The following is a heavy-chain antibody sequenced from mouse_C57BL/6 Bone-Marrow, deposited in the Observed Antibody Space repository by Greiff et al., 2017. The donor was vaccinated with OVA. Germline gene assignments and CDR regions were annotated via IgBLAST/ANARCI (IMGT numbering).Heavy chain of an antibody. V-gene: IGHV1-67*01. D-gene: IGHD1-1*01. CDR1: GYTFTDYA. CDR2: ISTYYGDA. CDR3: AGQFTTVVAKYFDV. J-gene: IGHJ1*03. Sequence: QVQLKQSGPELVRPGVSVKISCKGSGYTFTDYAMHWVKQSHAKSLEWIGVISTYYGDASYNQKFKDKATMTVDKSSSTAYMELARLTSEDSAVYYSAGQFTTVVAKYFDVWGTGTTVTVSS.